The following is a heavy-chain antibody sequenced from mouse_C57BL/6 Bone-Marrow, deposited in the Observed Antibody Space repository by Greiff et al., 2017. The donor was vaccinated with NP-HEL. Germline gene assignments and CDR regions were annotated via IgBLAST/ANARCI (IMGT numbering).Heavy chain of an antibody. CDR1: GFTFSSYT. D-gene: IGHD2-3*01. J-gene: IGHJ1*03. CDR2: ISGGGGNT. V-gene: IGHV5-9*01. CDR3: ARRRWLLQYFDV. Sequence: DVMLVESGGGLVKPGGSLKLSCAASGFTFSSYTMSWVRQTPEKRLEWVATISGGGGNTYYPDSVKGRFTISRDNAKNTLYLQMSSLRSEDTALYYCARRRWLLQYFDVWGTGTTVTVSS.